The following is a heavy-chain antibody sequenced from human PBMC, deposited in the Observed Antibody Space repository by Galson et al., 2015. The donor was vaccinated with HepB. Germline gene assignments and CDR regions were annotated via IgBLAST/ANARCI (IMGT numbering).Heavy chain of an antibody. CDR2: MNPDNGNT. J-gene: IGHJ5*02. D-gene: IGHD3-3*01. Sequence: SCKASGYTFTSYDINWVRQATGQGLEWMGWMNPDNGNTGYAQKFQGRVTMTRNTSISTAYMELSSLRSEDTAVYYCARSHLTNNWFDPWGQGTLVTVSS. CDR1: GYTFTSYD. V-gene: IGHV1-8*01. CDR3: ARSHLTNNWFDP.